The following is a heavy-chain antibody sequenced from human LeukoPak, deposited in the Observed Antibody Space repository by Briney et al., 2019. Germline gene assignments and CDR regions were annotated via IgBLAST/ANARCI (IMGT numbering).Heavy chain of an antibody. D-gene: IGHD5-18*01. CDR2: ISGGGGST. CDR3: AKAGGYSYDYRGYYFDY. V-gene: IGHV3-23*01. CDR1: GFTFSNDA. Sequence: GGSLRLSCATSGFTFSNDAMTWVRQAPGKGLEWVSGISGGGGSTFYADSVKGRFTISRDKSRNTLYLQMNSLRAEDTAIYYCAKAGGYSYDYRGYYFDYWGQGTLVTVSS. J-gene: IGHJ4*02.